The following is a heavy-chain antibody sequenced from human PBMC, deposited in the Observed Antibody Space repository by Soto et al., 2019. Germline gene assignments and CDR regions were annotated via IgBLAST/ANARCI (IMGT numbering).Heavy chain of an antibody. J-gene: IGHJ6*02. CDR1: GGTFSSYA. V-gene: IGHV1-69*01. D-gene: IGHD6-13*01. CDR3: AGVAAAQGFYYYYGMDV. CDR2: IIPIFGTA. Sequence: QVQLVQSGAEVKKPGSSVKVSCKASGGTFSSYAISWVRQAPGQGLEWMGGIIPIFGTANYAQKFQGRVTITADESTSTAYMELSSLRSEDTAVYYCAGVAAAQGFYYYYGMDVWGQGTTVTVSS.